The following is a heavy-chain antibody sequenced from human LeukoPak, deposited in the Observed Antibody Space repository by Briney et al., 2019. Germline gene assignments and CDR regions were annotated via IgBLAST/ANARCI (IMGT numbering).Heavy chain of an antibody. V-gene: IGHV3-74*01. Sequence: GGSLRLSCAASGFTFSNSLMHWVRQAPGKGLVWISHISTDGSSTNYADSVKGRFTISRDNAKNTLFLQMNSLRAEDTAVYYCARAGGRVAWGQGTLVTVSS. J-gene: IGHJ4*02. CDR2: ISTDGSST. D-gene: IGHD2-15*01. CDR1: GFTFSNSL. CDR3: ARAGGRVA.